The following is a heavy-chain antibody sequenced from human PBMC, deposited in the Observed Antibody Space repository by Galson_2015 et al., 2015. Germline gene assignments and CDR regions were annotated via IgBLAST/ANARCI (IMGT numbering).Heavy chain of an antibody. J-gene: IGHJ3*02. D-gene: IGHD4-17*01. CDR1: GFTFSIYA. CDR3: ARERTTVTRGAFDI. Sequence: SLRLSCAVSGFTFSIYAMSWVRQAPGKGLEWVSAISASTTGTYYADSVRGRFTISRDNSKNTLNLQMSDLRAEDTAVYYCARERTTVTRGAFDIWGQGTVVTVSS. V-gene: IGHV3-23*01. CDR2: ISASTTGT.